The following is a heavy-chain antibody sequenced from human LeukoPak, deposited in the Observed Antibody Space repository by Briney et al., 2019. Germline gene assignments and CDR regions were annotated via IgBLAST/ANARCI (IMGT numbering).Heavy chain of an antibody. CDR2: ISDDGSNT. CDR3: GRASSSWFNYFDY. D-gene: IGHD6-13*01. J-gene: IGHJ4*02. V-gene: IGHV3-30*03. Sequence: RLARAAAGLTFISTGMRSVSPPPGKWLELGAAISDDGSNTYHADSVKARFTSSRDNSKNTQYLQMNSLRDEDTAVYYCGRASSSWFNYFDYWGRGTGDSVPS. CDR1: GLTFISTG.